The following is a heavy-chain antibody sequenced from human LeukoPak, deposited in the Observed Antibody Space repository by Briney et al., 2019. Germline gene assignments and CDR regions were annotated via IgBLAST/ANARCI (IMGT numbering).Heavy chain of an antibody. J-gene: IGHJ4*02. CDR3: ASRPYGFLGPYDY. CDR1: GFTFSSYE. V-gene: IGHV3-48*03. D-gene: IGHD3-10*01. CDR2: ISSSGYTL. Sequence: GGSLRLSCAASGFTFSSYEMNWVRQAPGKGLEWLSYISSSGYTLYYADSVKGRFTISRDNAKNSLYLQMNSLRAQDTAVYYCASRPYGFLGPYDYWGQGALVTVSS.